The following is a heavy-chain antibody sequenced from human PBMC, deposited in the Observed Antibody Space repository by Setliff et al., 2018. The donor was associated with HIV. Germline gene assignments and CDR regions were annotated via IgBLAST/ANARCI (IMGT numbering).Heavy chain of an antibody. J-gene: IGHJ6*03. CDR1: GGSISGNA. V-gene: IGHV4-59*01. D-gene: IGHD3-10*01. CDR3: ARATFGSTSSGINYYMDV. Sequence: SETLSLTCSVSGGSISGNAWSWIRQPPGKGLEWIGYIYYDGTTNSNPSLKSRVTISVTTSKNQFSLKLSSVTAADTALYFCARATFGSTSSGINYYMDVWGKGTTVTVSS. CDR2: IYYDGTT.